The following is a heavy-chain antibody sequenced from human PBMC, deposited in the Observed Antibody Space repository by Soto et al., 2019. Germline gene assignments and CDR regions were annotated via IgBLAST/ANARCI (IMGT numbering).Heavy chain of an antibody. D-gene: IGHD1-7*01. CDR1: GFTFSSYG. CDR2: IWYDGSNK. CDR3: ARDYHKLELLH. J-gene: IGHJ4*02. Sequence: PGGSLRLSCAASGFTFSSYGMHWVRQAPGKGLEWVAVIWYDGSNKYYADSVKGRFTISRDNSKNTLYLQMNSLRAEDTAVYYCARDYHKLELLHWGQGTLVTVSS. V-gene: IGHV3-33*01.